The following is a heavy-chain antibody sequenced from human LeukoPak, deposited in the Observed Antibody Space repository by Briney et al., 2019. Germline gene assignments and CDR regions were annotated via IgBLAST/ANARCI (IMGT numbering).Heavy chain of an antibody. Sequence: RPSETLSPTRPVSAGSSSSYYWSWIRHAPGKELEWIGRIYTSVSTNYNPSLKSRVTMSVDTSKNQFSLKLSSVTAADTAVYYCAREEDYYGSGSPLDYWGQGTLVTVSS. CDR3: AREEDYYGSGSPLDY. J-gene: IGHJ4*02. CDR1: AGSSSSYY. D-gene: IGHD3-10*01. V-gene: IGHV4-4*07. CDR2: IYTSVST.